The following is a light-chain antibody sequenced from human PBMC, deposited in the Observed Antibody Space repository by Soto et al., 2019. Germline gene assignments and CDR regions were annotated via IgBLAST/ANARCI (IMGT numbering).Light chain of an antibody. Sequence: EKVMTQSPATLSMSPGERATLSCRASQSVNSYLAWYQQKPGQAPRLLIYGASTRATGIPARFSGSGSGTEFTLTISSLQSEDFAVYYWQQYTNWPSWTFGQGTKVE. J-gene: IGKJ1*01. CDR1: QSVNSY. CDR2: GAS. V-gene: IGKV3-15*01. CDR3: QQYTNWPSWT.